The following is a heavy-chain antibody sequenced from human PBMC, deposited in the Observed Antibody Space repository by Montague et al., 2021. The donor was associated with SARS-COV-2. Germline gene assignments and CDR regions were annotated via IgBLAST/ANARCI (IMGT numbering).Heavy chain of an antibody. CDR2: LVVGSGNA. CDR1: GFPFSSSG. J-gene: IGHJ4*02. V-gene: IGHV1-58*01. CDR3: AANWDLDF. D-gene: IGHD7-27*01. Sequence: SVKVSFKASGFPFSSSGLWWLRQARGQRPEWIGWLVVGSGNADYPQKFQGRVTITRDMSTSTAYMELYSLRLEDTAVYYCAANWDLDFWGQGTLVTVSS.